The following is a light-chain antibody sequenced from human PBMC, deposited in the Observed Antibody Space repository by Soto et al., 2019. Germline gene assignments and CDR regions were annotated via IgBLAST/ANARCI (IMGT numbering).Light chain of an antibody. V-gene: IGKV1-5*01. J-gene: IGKJ5*01. Sequence: TQISQSRSTVADGIGDRVALPCRASLSLSSCFAWYQQKPGTAPQHLIYDASSLESGVPSRFSGIGSETEFTLTISSLEPDEFATYDCQQSQITVTFGQGTRLEIK. CDR1: LSLSSC. CDR2: DAS. CDR3: QQSQITVT.